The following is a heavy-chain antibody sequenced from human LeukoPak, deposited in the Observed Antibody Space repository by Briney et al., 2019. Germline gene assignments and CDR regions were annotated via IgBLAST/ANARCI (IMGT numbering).Heavy chain of an antibody. J-gene: IGHJ3*02. V-gene: IGHV4-59*01. Sequence: SETLSLTCTVSGGSISSYYRSWIRHPPGKGLEWIGYIYYSGSTNYNPSLKGRVTISVDTSKNQFALKLSSVTAADTAVYYCARGRVVGALDAFDIWGQGTMVTVSS. CDR3: ARGRVVGALDAFDI. CDR1: GGSISSYY. D-gene: IGHD1-26*01. CDR2: IYYSGST.